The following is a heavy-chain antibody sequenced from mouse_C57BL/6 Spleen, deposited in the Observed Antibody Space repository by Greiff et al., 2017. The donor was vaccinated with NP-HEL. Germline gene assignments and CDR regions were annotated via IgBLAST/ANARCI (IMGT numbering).Heavy chain of an antibody. CDR2: IDPETGGT. V-gene: IGHV1-15*01. CDR3: TREGGYGNGFAY. J-gene: IGHJ3*01. Sequence: VQLQQSGAELVRPGASVTLSCKASGYTFTDYEMHWVKQTPVHGLEWIGAIDPETGGTAYNQKFKGKAILTADKSSSTAYMELRSLTSEDSAVYYCTREGGYGNGFAYWGQGTLVTVSA. D-gene: IGHD2-1*01. CDR1: GYTFTDYE.